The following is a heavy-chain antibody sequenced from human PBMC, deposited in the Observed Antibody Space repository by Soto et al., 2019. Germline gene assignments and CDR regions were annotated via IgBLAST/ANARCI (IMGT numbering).Heavy chain of an antibody. D-gene: IGHD3-10*01. J-gene: IGHJ4*02. CDR3: ARDELDVYYFDY. Sequence: QLQLQESGSGLVKPSQTLSLTCTVSGGSISSGGYSWNWIRQPPGKGLEWIGYIYHIVSTDYKPSLRSRVTISVDKSNNHFSLKLSSVTAADTAVYYCARDELDVYYFDYGGQGTLVTVSS. CDR2: IYHIVST. CDR1: GGSISSGGYS. V-gene: IGHV4-30-2*01.